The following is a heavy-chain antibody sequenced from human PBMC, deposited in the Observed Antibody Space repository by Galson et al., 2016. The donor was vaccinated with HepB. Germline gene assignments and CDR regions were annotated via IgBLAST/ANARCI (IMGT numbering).Heavy chain of an antibody. CDR2: IYSAGNT. J-gene: IGHJ4*01. CDR1: GSSINSGSYF. V-gene: IGHV4-61*02. Sequence: TLSLTCTVFGSSINSGSYFWSWLRQPAGKGLEWIGRIYSAGNTNYNPSLKCRVTLSAGTSKNQFSLNLTSVTAADTALYYCARYGDTDTAFDYCGHGTLVTVSS. D-gene: IGHD5-18*01. CDR3: ARYGDTDTAFDY.